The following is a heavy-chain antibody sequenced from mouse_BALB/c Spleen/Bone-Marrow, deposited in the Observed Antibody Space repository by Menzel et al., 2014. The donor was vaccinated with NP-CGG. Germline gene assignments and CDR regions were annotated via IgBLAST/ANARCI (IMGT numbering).Heavy chain of an antibody. CDR2: IYPGSGST. D-gene: IGHD2-4*01. J-gene: IGHJ2*01. Sequence: QVHVKQSGPELVKPGASVKMSCKASGYTFTDYVISWVKQRTGQGLEWIGEIYPGSGSTYYNEKFKGKATLTADNSSNTAYMQLSSLTSEDSAVYFCARCGGLRDFDYWGQGTTLTVSS. V-gene: IGHV1-77*01. CDR1: GYTFTDYV. CDR3: ARCGGLRDFDY.